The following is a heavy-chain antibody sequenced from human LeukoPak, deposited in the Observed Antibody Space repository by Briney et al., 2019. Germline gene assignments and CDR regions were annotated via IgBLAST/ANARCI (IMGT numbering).Heavy chain of an antibody. CDR2: IYPGDSDT. V-gene: IGHV5-51*01. CDR1: GYSFTSYW. J-gene: IGHJ4*02. Sequence: GESLKISCKGSGYSFTSYWIGWVRQMPGKGLGWMGIIYPGDSDTRYSPSFQGQVTISADKSISTAYLQWSSLKASDTAMYYCARHLQLRYFDWLLPTDYWGQGTLVTVSS. D-gene: IGHD3-9*01. CDR3: ARHLQLRYFDWLLPTDY.